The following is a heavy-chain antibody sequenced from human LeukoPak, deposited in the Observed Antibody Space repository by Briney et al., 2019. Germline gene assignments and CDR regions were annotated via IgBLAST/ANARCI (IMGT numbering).Heavy chain of an antibody. CDR3: TTDPCSGGSGQPGEYFQH. CDR2: IKSKTDGGTT. Sequence: PGGSLRLSCAASGFTFSNAWMSWVRQAPGKGLGWVGRIKSKTDGGTTDYAAPVKGRFTISRDDSKNTLYLQMNSLKPEDTAVYYCTTDPCSGGSGQPGEYFQHWGQGTLVTVSS. J-gene: IGHJ1*01. CDR1: GFTFSNAW. D-gene: IGHD2-15*01. V-gene: IGHV3-15*01.